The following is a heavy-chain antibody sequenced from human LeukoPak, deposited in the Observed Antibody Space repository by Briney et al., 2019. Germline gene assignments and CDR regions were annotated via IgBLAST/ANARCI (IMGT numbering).Heavy chain of an antibody. V-gene: IGHV3-23*01. CDR3: AKQFSDFWSVYEN. CDR2: ISGSSSNT. CDR1: GFTFSSYA. Sequence: GGSLRLSCAASGFTFSSYAMSWVRQAPGKGLEWVSTISGSSSNTYYADSVKGRFTISRDNSKNTLYLQMNSLRAEDTAVYYCAKQFSDFWSVYENWGQGILVTVSS. J-gene: IGHJ4*02. D-gene: IGHD3-3*01.